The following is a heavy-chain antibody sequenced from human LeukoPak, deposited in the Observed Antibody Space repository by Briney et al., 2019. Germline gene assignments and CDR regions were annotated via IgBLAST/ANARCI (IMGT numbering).Heavy chain of an antibody. D-gene: IGHD2-2*01. CDR3: ATDDKYAPSS. Sequence: AGGSLRLSCAASGFTFSPVWMHWVRQAPGKGLMWVSHIINDGSYTTYADSMKGRFTISRDNAKNTVYLQMNSLRAEDTAVYYCATDDKYAPSSWGQGTLVTVSS. CDR2: IINDGSYT. V-gene: IGHV3-74*01. J-gene: IGHJ5*02. CDR1: GFTFSPVW.